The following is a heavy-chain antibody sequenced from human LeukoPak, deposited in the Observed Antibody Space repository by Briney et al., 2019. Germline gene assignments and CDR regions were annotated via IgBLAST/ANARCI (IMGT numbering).Heavy chain of an antibody. CDR1: GFTFKRYG. V-gene: IGHV1-18*01. Sequence: ASVKVSCKASGFTFKRYGITWVRQAPGQGLEWMVWISAYNGNTNYEQNLQGRVTMTTDPSTSTAYMELRSLRSDDTAIYYCARDGDPYTSGWPEYWGQGTLVTVSS. J-gene: IGHJ4*02. CDR2: ISAYNGNT. D-gene: IGHD6-19*01. CDR3: ARDGDPYTSGWPEY.